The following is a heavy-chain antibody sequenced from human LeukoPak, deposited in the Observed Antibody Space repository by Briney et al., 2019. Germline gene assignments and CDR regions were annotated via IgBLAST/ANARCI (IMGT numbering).Heavy chain of an antibody. CDR3: AKDGPTSSEYFQH. V-gene: IGHV3-23*01. CDR1: GFTFSSYA. CDR2: ISGSGGST. Sequence: GASLRLSCAASGFTFSSYAMSWVRQAPGKGLEWVSTISGSGGSTYYADSVKGRFTISRDNSRNTLYLQMNSLRAEDTAVYYCAKDGPTSSEYFQHWGQDTLVTVSS. J-gene: IGHJ1*01.